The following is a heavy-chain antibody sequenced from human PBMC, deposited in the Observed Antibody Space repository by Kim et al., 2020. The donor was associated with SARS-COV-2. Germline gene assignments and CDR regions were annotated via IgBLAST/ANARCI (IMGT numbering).Heavy chain of an antibody. D-gene: IGHD3-10*01. Sequence: LKSRVTISVDTSKNQFSLKLSSVTAADTAVYYCARLYSGSYFYYYYGMDVWGQGTTVTVSS. J-gene: IGHJ6*02. CDR3: ARLYSGSYFYYYYGMDV. V-gene: IGHV4-39*01.